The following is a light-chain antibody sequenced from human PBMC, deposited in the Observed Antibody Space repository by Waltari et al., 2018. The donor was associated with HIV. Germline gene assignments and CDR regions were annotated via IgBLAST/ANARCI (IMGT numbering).Light chain of an antibody. V-gene: IGKV2-24*01. Sequence: IVLSQAPPFVPVTLGQPASIFCKSDRSLVHSNGNTYLSWLQQRPGQPPRLRITRVSARLCGVPDKFRGSGAGTEIIVNIRRGDAVGVEVYDRRQGWEFPCTFGEGIKLE. CDR2: RVS. CDR3: RQGWEFPCT. J-gene: IGKJ4*02. CDR1: RSLVHSNGNTY.